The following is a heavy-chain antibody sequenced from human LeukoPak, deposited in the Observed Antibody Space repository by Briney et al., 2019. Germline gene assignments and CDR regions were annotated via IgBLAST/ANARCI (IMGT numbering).Heavy chain of an antibody. CDR2: IYYSGST. D-gene: IGHD2-8*01. J-gene: IGHJ3*02. Sequence: SETLSFTCSVSGGSSSRYYWSWIRQPPGKGLEWIGYIYYSGSTNYNPSLKSRVTISVDTSKNQFSLKLSSVTAADTAVYYCARVYAAFDIWGQGTMVTVSS. V-gene: IGHV4-59*01. CDR3: ARVYAAFDI. CDR1: GGSSSRYY.